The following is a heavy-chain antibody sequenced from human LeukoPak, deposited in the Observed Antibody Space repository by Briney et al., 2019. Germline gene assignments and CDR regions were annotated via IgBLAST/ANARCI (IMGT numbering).Heavy chain of an antibody. Sequence: SETLSLTCAVSGVSITSDTYYWSWIRQPPGKGLEWIGYILHSGSTYHNPSLKSRVTRSIDTSKSQFSLKLSSVTAADTAVYFCARTRDFWSAYFDYWGQGTLVTVSS. V-gene: IGHV4-30-2*01. CDR3: ARTRDFWSAYFDY. D-gene: IGHD3-3*01. CDR2: ILHSGST. J-gene: IGHJ4*02. CDR1: GVSITSDTYY.